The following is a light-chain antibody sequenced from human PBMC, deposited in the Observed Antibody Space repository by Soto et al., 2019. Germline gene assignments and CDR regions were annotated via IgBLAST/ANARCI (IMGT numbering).Light chain of an antibody. J-gene: IGKJ1*01. CDR1: QSINRY. CDR3: QQYSDYSRT. V-gene: IGKV1-5*03. CDR2: TAS. Sequence: DIRMTQSPSALSASVRHCLTITCRASQSINRYMAWYQQKPGKAPKLLIYTASSLQSGVPSRFSGSGSGTDFTLTISSLQPDDFATYFRQQYSDYSRTFGQGTKVDIK.